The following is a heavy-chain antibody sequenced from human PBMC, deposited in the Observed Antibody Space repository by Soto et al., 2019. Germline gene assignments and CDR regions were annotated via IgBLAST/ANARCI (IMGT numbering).Heavy chain of an antibody. Sequence: ASVKVSCKASGYTFTGYFMYWVRQAPGQGLEWMGWINPNSGDTNYAQKFQGRVTMTRDMSISTAYMELRRLTSDDTAIYYCARVRTYYDSSGSLDYWGRGTLVTVSS. V-gene: IGHV1-2*02. CDR1: GYTFTGYF. J-gene: IGHJ4*02. CDR3: ARVRTYYDSSGSLDY. CDR2: INPNSGDT. D-gene: IGHD3-22*01.